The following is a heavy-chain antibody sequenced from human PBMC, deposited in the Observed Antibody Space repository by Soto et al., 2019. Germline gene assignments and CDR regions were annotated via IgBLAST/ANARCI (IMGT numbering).Heavy chain of an antibody. J-gene: IGHJ4*02. CDR3: SKMGGFDY. CDR1: GFTFSKYW. CDR2: ITSDGASA. D-gene: IGHD3-16*01. V-gene: IGHV3-74*01. Sequence: PGGSLRLSCAASGFTFSKYWMHWVRQPPGMGLEWLSRITSDGASASYADSVKGRFTISRDNANNTVYLQMNSLRVEDTAVYYCSKMGGFDYWGQGTLVTVSS.